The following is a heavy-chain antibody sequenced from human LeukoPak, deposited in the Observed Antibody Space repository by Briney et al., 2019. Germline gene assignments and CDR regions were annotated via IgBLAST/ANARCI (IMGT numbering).Heavy chain of an antibody. V-gene: IGHV3-74*01. CDR2: INSDGSST. CDR1: GFTFSSYW. J-gene: IGHJ4*02. CDR3: ASGGVGYGDYNYYFDY. D-gene: IGHD4-17*01. Sequence: PGGSLRLSCAASGFTFSSYWMHWVRQAPGKGLVWVSRINSDGSSTSYADSVKGRLTISSDNAKNTLYLQMNSLRAEDTAVYYCASGGVGYGDYNYYFDYWGQGTLVTVSS.